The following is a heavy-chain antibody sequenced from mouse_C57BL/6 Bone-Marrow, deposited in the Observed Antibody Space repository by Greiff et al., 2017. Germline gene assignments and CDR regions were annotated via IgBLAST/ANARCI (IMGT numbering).Heavy chain of an antibody. D-gene: IGHD3-3*01. CDR3: ARRARISGGFAY. Sequence: QVQLQQPGAELVRPGTSVKLSCKASGYTFTSYWMHWVKQRPVQGLEWIGVVDPSDSYTNYNQKFKGKATLTVDTSSSTAYMQLSSLTSEDSAVYYCARRARISGGFAYWGQGTLVTVSA. V-gene: IGHV1-59*01. J-gene: IGHJ3*01. CDR1: GYTFTSYW. CDR2: VDPSDSYT.